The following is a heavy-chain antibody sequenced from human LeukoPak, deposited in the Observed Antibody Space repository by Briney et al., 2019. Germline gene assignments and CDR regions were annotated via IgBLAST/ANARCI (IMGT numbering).Heavy chain of an antibody. CDR3: AKPSQGGSYYYYYGMDV. V-gene: IGHV3-23*01. Sequence: GGSLRLSCAASGFTFSSYAMSWVRQAPGKGLEWVSAISGSGGSTYYADSVKGRFTISRDNSKNTLYLQMNSLRAEDTAVYYCAKPSQGGSYYYYYGMDVWGQGTTVTVSS. CDR2: ISGSGGST. D-gene: IGHD1-26*01. CDR1: GFTFSSYA. J-gene: IGHJ6*02.